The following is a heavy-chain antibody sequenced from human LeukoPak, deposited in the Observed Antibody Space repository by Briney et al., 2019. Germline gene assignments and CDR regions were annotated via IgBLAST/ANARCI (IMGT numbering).Heavy chain of an antibody. D-gene: IGHD3-22*01. CDR2: IYSGGST. V-gene: IGHV3-53*01. J-gene: IGHJ4*02. CDR3: GAFYDGGGYYDY. Sequence: EPGGSLRISCEASGFTVGSNHMSWVRQAPGKGLEWVSVIYSGGSTSYIDSVKGRFTISRANSKNTLYLQMNSLRVEDTAVYYCGAFYDGGGYYDYWGQGTLVTVSS. CDR1: GFTVGSNH.